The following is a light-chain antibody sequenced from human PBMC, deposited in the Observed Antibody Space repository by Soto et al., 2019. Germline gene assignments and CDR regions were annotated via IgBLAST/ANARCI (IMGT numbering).Light chain of an antibody. Sequence: DIQMTQSPSTLSGSVGDRVTITCRASQTISSWLAWYQQKPGKAPKLLIYKASTLKSGVPSRFSGSGSGTEFTLTITNLQPDDFATYYCQQDDSCSGTFGQGTKVDIK. CDR1: QTISSW. CDR2: KAS. V-gene: IGKV1-5*03. CDR3: QQDDSCSGT. J-gene: IGKJ1*01.